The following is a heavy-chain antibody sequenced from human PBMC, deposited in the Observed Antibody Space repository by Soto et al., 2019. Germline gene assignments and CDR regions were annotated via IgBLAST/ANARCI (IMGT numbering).Heavy chain of an antibody. CDR1: GGSISSGGYY. D-gene: IGHD3-3*01. CDR3: ARTYYDFWSGYWRWFDP. CDR2: IYHSGST. Sequence: PSETLSLTCTVSGGSISSGGYYWSWIRQHPGKGLEWIGYIYHSGSTYYNPSLKSRVTISVDRSKNQFSLKLSSVTAADTAVYYCARTYYDFWSGYWRWFDPWGQGTLVTVSS. V-gene: IGHV4-30-2*02. J-gene: IGHJ5*02.